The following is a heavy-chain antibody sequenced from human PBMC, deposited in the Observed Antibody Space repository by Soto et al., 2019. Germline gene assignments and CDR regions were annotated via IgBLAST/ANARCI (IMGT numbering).Heavy chain of an antibody. CDR3: VRNRVGRIGYDV. Sequence: DAELVESGGGLVQPGGSLRLSCVAAGFSISDHFMDWVRQAPGKGLEWIGRSRNKDKTYTTEYAASVRGRSTISRDDGKNSVFLQMNRLKTEDTAVYSCVRNRVGRIGYDVWGQGTLVTVAS. J-gene: IGHJ4*02. V-gene: IGHV3-72*01. CDR2: SRNKDKTYTT. CDR1: GFSISDHF. D-gene: IGHD1-26*01.